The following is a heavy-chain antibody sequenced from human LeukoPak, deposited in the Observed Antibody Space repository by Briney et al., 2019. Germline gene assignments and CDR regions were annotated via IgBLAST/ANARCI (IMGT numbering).Heavy chain of an antibody. CDR3: ARGGSVEWELLHYYYYMDV. J-gene: IGHJ6*03. CDR2: ISYDGSNK. D-gene: IGHD1-26*01. CDR1: GFTFSSYA. V-gene: IGHV3-30-3*01. Sequence: GGSLRLSCAASGFTFSSYAMHWVRQAPGKGLEWVAVISYDGSNKYYADSVKGRFTISRDNSKNTLYLQVNSLRAEDTAVYYCARGGSVEWELLHYYYYMDVWGKGTTVTVSS.